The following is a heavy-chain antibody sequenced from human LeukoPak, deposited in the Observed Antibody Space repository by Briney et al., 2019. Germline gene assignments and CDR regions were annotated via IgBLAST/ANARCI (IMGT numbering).Heavy chain of an antibody. CDR2: MNPNSGNT. V-gene: IGHV1-8*01. CDR3: ARADYDILTGPRPNFDY. D-gene: IGHD3-9*01. CDR1: GYTFTSYD. Sequence: GASVKVSCKASGYTFTSYDINRVRQATGQGLEWMGWMNPNSGNTGYAQKFQGRVTMTRNTSIRTAYTELSSLRSEDTAGYYCARADYDILTGPRPNFDYWGQGTLVTVSS. J-gene: IGHJ4*02.